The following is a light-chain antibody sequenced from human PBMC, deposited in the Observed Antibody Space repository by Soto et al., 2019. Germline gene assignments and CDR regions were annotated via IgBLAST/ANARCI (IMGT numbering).Light chain of an antibody. CDR2: AAS. V-gene: IGKV1-5*01. CDR3: QQYYTYPWT. Sequence: DIQMTQSPSTLSASVGDRVTITCRASHSISSWLAWYQQKPGKAPNLLIYAASTLESGVPSRFSGSGSGTEFTLTISSLQPDDFATYYCQQYYTYPWTFGQGTNVEIK. J-gene: IGKJ1*01. CDR1: HSISSW.